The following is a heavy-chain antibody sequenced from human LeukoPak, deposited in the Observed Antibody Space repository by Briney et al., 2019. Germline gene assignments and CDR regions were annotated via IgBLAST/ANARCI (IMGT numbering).Heavy chain of an antibody. CDR3: ARGGSGWPLDY. V-gene: IGHV1-2*06. CDR1: GYTFTDYY. D-gene: IGHD6-19*01. CDR2: INPNSGAT. J-gene: IGHJ4*02. Sequence: VASVKVSCKASGYTFTDYYMYWVRQAPGQGLEWMGRINPNSGATNNAQKSQGRVTMTRDTSISTAYMELSRLISDDTAVYYCARGGSGWPLDYWGQGTLVTVSS.